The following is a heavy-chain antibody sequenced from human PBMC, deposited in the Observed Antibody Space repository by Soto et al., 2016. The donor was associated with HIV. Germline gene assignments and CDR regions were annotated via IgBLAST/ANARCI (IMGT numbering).Heavy chain of an antibody. CDR2: IKHGGSEN. D-gene: IGHD3-10*01. CDR3: ARAPAIGFGAIQRYYFDY. J-gene: IGHJ4*02. V-gene: IGHV3-7*04. CDR1: GFTFSRYW. Sequence: EVQLVESGGGLVQPGGSLRLSCAASGFTFSRYWMTWVRQAPGKGLEWVAKIKHGGSENYYVDSVKGRFTISRDNAKNSLFLQMNSLRAEDTAVYFCARAPAIGFGAIQRYYFDYWGQGTLVTVSS.